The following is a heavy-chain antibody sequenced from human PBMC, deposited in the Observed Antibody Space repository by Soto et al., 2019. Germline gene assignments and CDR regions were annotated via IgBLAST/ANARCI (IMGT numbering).Heavy chain of an antibody. CDR2: LYCDDDK. J-gene: IGHJ4*02. CDR1: GFSRSTTEEG. V-gene: IGHV2-5*02. Sequence: QITLKESGPTLVKPTQTLTLTCTFSGFSRSTTEEGVGWIRQPPGKALECLALLYCDDDKRYRPSLKTRLTITNDPSKIQVVLTLTNVDPEDTATFYCAHGSCSGADCDPNPYLEYWGQGILVTVSS. CDR3: AHGSCSGADCDPNPYLEY. D-gene: IGHD2-15*01.